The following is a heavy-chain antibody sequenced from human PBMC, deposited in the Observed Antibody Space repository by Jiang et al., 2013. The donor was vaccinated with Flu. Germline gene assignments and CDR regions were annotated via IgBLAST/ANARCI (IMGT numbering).Heavy chain of an antibody. CDR1: GYTFTSYY. J-gene: IGHJ2*01. D-gene: IGHD5-12*01. CDR2: INPSGGST. V-gene: IGHV1-46*03. Sequence: SGAEVKKPGASVKVSCKASGYTFTSYYMHWVRQAPGQGLEWMGIINPSGGSTSYAQKFQGRVTMTRDTSTSTVYMELSSLRSEDTAVYYCAILEVRIVATAPEYFDLWGRGTLVTVSS. CDR3: AILEVRIVATAPEYFDL.